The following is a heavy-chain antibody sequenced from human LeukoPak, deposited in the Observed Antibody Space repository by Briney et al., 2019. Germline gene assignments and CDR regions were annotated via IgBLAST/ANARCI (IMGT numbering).Heavy chain of an antibody. Sequence: SETLSLTCTVSGGSISSHYWSWIRQPPGKGLEWIGYIYYSGSTNYNPSLKSRVTISVDTSKNQFSLKLSSVTAADTAVYYCATAGNGYSRWGQGTLVTVSS. D-gene: IGHD5-18*01. CDR2: IYYSGST. CDR1: GGSISSHY. CDR3: ATAGNGYSR. V-gene: IGHV4-59*11. J-gene: IGHJ4*02.